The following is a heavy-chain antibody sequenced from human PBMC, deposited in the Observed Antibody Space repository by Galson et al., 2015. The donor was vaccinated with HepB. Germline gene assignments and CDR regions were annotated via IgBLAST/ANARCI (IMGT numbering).Heavy chain of an antibody. J-gene: IGHJ2*01. CDR3: ARARGGFDV. Sequence: LSLTCTVSGGSISTFGGYWTWIRQRPGKGLEWIGYIYYNGVTYYNPSLESRISMSVDTSQNQFSLKLASVNAADTAIFYCARARGGFDVWGRGLLVTVSS. CDR2: IYYNGVT. V-gene: IGHV4-31*03. D-gene: IGHD6-25*01. CDR1: GGSISTFGGY.